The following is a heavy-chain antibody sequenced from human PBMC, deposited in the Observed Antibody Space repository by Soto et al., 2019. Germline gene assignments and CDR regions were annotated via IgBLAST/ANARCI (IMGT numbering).Heavy chain of an antibody. Sequence: QVQLVQSGADVKKPGASVKVSCKASGYTFTRYHLHWVRQAPGQGLEWMGIINSSGGSTNYAQKFQGRVTMTRDTSTSTVYMELSSLRSEDTAVYYCAREAAPRIDGLFDRWGQGTLVTVSS. D-gene: IGHD6-25*01. V-gene: IGHV1-46*01. CDR1: GYTFTRYH. J-gene: IGHJ4*02. CDR2: INSSGGST. CDR3: AREAAPRIDGLFDR.